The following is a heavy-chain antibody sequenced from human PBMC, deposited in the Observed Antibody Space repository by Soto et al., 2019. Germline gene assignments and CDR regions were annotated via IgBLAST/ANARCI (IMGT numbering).Heavy chain of an antibody. CDR1: GGSFSGYY. D-gene: IGHD6-13*01. CDR2: INHSGST. Sequence: QVQLQQWGAGLLKPSETLSLTCAVYGGSFSGYYWSWIRQPPGKGLEWIGEINHSGSTNYNPSLKSRVTISVDTSKNQFSLKLSSVTAADTAVYYCARGGYRGPRIAAAGRGVYFDYWGQGTLVTVSS. V-gene: IGHV4-34*01. CDR3: ARGGYRGPRIAAAGRGVYFDY. J-gene: IGHJ4*02.